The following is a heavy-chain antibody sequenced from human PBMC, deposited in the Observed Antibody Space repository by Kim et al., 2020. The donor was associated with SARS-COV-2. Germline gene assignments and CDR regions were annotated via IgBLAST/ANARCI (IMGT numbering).Heavy chain of an antibody. J-gene: IGHJ4*02. CDR3: ARQPYYDILTGFGAGDY. Sequence: SETLSLTCTVSGGSISSSSYYWGWIRQPPGKGLEWIGSIHYSGSTYYNPSLKSRVTISVDTSKNQFSLTLSSVTAADTAVYYCARQPYYDILTGFGAGDYWGQGTLVTVSS. D-gene: IGHD3-9*01. V-gene: IGHV4-39*01. CDR1: GGSISSSSYY. CDR2: IHYSGST.